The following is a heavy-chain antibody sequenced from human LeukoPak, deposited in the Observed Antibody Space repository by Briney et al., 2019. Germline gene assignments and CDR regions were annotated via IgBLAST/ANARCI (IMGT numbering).Heavy chain of an antibody. Sequence: TGGSLRLSCAASGFTFSSYAMSWVRQAPGKGVEWVSAISGGGARTYYAGSVKGRFTISRDTSKNTLYLQMNSLRAEDTAVYYCAKDMGEDGSYYLDYWGQGTLVTVSS. CDR3: AKDMGEDGSYYLDY. V-gene: IGHV3-23*01. CDR1: GFTFSSYA. J-gene: IGHJ4*02. D-gene: IGHD1-26*01. CDR2: ISGGGART.